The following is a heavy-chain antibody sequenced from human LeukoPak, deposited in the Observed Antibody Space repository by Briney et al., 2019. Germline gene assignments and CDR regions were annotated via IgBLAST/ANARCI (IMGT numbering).Heavy chain of an antibody. J-gene: IGHJ4*02. CDR3: ARNQRRLDY. D-gene: IGHD1-14*01. CDR2: IKQDGSEK. CDR1: GFTFSTYW. V-gene: IGHV3-7*01. Sequence: GGSLRLSCAASGFTFSTYWMSWVRQAPGKGLELVANIKQDGSEKYYVDSVKGRFTLSRDNNAKNSLYVQLNSLRADDTAVYYWARNQRRLDYWGQGALVTVSS.